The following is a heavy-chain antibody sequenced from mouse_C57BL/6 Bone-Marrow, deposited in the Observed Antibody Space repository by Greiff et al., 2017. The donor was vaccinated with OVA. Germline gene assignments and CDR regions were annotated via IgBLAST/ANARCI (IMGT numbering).Heavy chain of an antibody. CDR2: IYPRSGNT. CDR1: GYTFTSYG. V-gene: IGHV1-81*01. J-gene: IGHJ1*03. D-gene: IGHD4-1*01. Sequence: QVQLQQSGAELARPGASVKLSCKASGYTFTSYGISWVKQRTGQGLEWIGEIYPRSGNTYYNEKFKGKATLTADKSSSTAYMELRSLTSEDSAVYFCARGDWDAGYFDVWGTGTTVTVSS. CDR3: ARGDWDAGYFDV.